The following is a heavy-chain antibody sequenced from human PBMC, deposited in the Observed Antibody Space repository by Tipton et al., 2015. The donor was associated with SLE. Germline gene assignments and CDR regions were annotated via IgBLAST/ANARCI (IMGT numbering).Heavy chain of an antibody. D-gene: IGHD3-16*01. J-gene: IGHJ2*01. CDR1: GDSISNGFDS. V-gene: IGHV4-30-2*01. Sequence: LRLSCTVSGDSISNGFDSWSWIRQPPGQDLEFLGNIYSGGTTFYKPPLKSRVTLSIDCSKNQFSLNLTSVTAADTAVSYCARTITAWYLDLWGRGTLVTVSS. CDR3: ARTITAWYLDL. CDR2: IYSGGTT.